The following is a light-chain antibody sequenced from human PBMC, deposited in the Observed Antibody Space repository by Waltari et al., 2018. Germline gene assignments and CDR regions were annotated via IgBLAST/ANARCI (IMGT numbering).Light chain of an antibody. V-gene: IGLV2-8*01. Sequence: QSALTQPPSASGSPGQSVTISCTGTSGDIGPYDHVSWYQQHPGKAPNVIVYAVTKRPSGVPDRFSGSKSGDTAFLTVSGLQAEDEADYYCSSYAGNYIYVFGTGTEVTVL. J-gene: IGLJ1*01. CDR3: SSYAGNYIYV. CDR2: AVT. CDR1: SGDIGPYDH.